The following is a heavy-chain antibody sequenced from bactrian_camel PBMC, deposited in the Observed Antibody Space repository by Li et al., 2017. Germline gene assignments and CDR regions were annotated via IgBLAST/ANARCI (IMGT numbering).Heavy chain of an antibody. V-gene: IGHV3S63*01. CDR1: GNGDGSGYWC. CDR3: AARGPYCYSKLSVRDFTY. J-gene: IGHJ6*01. CDR2: IYSGDGST. D-gene: IGHD3*01. Sequence: HVQLVESGGGSVQAGGSLTLSCAVSGNGDGSGYWCTGWFSQAPGQEREGVAAIYSGDGSTIYMDSATCRFNISTDHSWGTRGTLFLQMNRLKPEDTAMYYCAARGPYCYSKLSVRDFTYWGQGTQVTVS.